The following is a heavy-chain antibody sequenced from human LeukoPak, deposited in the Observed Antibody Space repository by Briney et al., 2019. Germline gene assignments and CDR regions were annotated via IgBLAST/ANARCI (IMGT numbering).Heavy chain of an antibody. CDR1: GGSLSSYY. CDR2: IYYSGST. J-gene: IGHJ4*02. V-gene: IGHV4-59*01. CDR3: AREGPYGDIFDY. Sequence: SETLSLTCTVSGGSLSSYYWSWIRQPPGKGLEWIGYIYYSGSTNYNPSLKSRVTISVDTSKNQFSLKLSSVTAADTAVYYCAREGPYGDIFDYWGQGTLVTVSS. D-gene: IGHD4-17*01.